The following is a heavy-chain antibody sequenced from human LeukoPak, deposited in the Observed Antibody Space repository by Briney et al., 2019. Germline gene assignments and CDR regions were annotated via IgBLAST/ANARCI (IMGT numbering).Heavy chain of an antibody. CDR2: IRNKANRYTT. Sequence: GGSLRLSCAAPGFTFSDHYMDWVRQAPGKGLEWVGRIRNKANRYTTEYAASVKGRFTFSRDDSKNSLHLQVNSLKTEDTAMYYCARTSGSYSGGAFDIWGRGTMVTVSS. CDR1: GFTFSDHY. D-gene: IGHD1-26*01. CDR3: ARTSGSYSGGAFDI. V-gene: IGHV3-72*01. J-gene: IGHJ3*02.